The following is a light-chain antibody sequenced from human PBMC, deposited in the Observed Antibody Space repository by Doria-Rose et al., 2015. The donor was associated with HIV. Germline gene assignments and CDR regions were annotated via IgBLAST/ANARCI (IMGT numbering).Light chain of an antibody. J-gene: IGKJ3*01. CDR3: QQYYDTPS. CDR1: QSLLYISTNY. V-gene: IGKV4-1*01. Sequence: DIRVTQSPESLGMSLGERATLNCKSNQSLLYISTNYLAWYQQKPGQPPKLLIYWASTRQSGVPARFSGSGSGTDFTLAISSLEAEDVAVYYCQQYYDTPSFGPGTTVDIK. CDR2: WAS.